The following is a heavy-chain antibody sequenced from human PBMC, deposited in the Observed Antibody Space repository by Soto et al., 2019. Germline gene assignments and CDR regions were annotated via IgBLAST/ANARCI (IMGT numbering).Heavy chain of an antibody. J-gene: IGHJ4*02. V-gene: IGHV4-31*03. D-gene: IGHD3-9*01. CDR3: ARGRDILTGAAKG. CDR2: IYYSGST. Sequence: PSETLSLTCTVSGGSISSGGYYWSWIRQHPGKGLEWIGYIYYSGSTYYNPSLKSRVTISVDTSKNQFSLKLSSVTAADTAVYYWARGRDILTGAAKGWGQGTLVTVSS. CDR1: GGSISSGGYY.